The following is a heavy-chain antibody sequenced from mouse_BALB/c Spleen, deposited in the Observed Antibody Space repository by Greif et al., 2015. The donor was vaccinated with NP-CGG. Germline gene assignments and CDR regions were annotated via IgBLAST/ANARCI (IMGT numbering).Heavy chain of an antibody. CDR1: GYTFTSYY. V-gene: IGHV1S81*02. CDR3: TRGGTMITVYWYFDV. J-gene: IGHJ1*01. Sequence: QVQLQQPGAELVKPGASVKLSCKASGYTFTSYYMYWVKQRPGQGLEWIGGINPSNGGTNFNEKFKSKATLTVDKSSSTAYMQLSSLTSEDSAVYYCTRGGTMITVYWYFDVWGAGTTVTVSS. D-gene: IGHD2-4*01. CDR2: INPSNGGT.